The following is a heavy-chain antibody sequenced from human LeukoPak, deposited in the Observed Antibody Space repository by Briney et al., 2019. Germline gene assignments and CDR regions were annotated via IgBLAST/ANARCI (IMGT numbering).Heavy chain of an antibody. D-gene: IGHD5-12*01. Sequence: GGSLRLSCAASGFTFSSYSMNWVRQAPGKGLEWVSSISSSSSYIYYADSVKGRFTISRDNAKNTLYLQMNSLRAEDTAVYYCARNRYSISGVDYWGQGTLVTVSS. V-gene: IGHV3-21*01. CDR3: ARNRYSISGVDY. CDR1: GFTFSSYS. CDR2: ISSSSSYI. J-gene: IGHJ4*02.